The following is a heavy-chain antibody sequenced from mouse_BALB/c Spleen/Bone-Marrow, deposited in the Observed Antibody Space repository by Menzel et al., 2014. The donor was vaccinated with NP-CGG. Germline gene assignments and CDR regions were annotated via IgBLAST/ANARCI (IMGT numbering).Heavy chain of an antibody. Sequence: QVQLQQSGAELVKPGASVKLSCKASGYTFTSYYMYWVKQRPGQGLEWIGEINPSNGGTNFNEKFKSKATLTVDKSSSTAHMQLSSLTSEDSAVYYCTRSRYDYDNAMDSWGQGTSVTVSS. CDR3: TRSRYDYDNAMDS. CDR1: GYTFTSYY. V-gene: IGHV1S81*02. CDR2: INPSNGGT. D-gene: IGHD2-4*01. J-gene: IGHJ4*01.